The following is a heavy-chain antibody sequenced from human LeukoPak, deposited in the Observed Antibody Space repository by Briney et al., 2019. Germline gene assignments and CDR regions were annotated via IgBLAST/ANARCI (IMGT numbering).Heavy chain of an antibody. CDR1: GGSISSSSSF. V-gene: IGHV4-39*01. CDR3: ARRLIAASYAMDV. CDR2: IYSSGST. Sequence: SSETLSLTCTVSGGSISSSSSFWGWIRQPPGKGLEWIGSIYSSGSTYSNPSLESRVTISVDTSKNQFSLRLSSVTAADTARYYCARRLIAASYAMDVWGQGTTVTVS. J-gene: IGHJ6*02. D-gene: IGHD6-6*01.